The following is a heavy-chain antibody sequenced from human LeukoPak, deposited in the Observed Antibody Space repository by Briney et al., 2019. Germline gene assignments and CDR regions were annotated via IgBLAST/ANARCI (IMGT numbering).Heavy chain of an antibody. D-gene: IGHD3-10*01. CDR2: ISAYNGNT. V-gene: IGHV1-18*01. CDR3: ARDRPYRALGFGDFLFADY. CDR1: GYTFTNYG. J-gene: IGHJ4*02. Sequence: RASVKVSCKASGYTFTNYGFSWVRQAPGQELEWMGWISAYNGNTNYAQKLQGRVTMTTDTSTSTAYMEVRSLRSDDTAVYFCARDRPYRALGFGDFLFADYWGQGTLVTVSS.